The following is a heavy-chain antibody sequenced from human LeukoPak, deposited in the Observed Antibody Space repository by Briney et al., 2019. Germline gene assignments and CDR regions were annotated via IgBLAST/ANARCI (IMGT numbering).Heavy chain of an antibody. D-gene: IGHD2-15*01. J-gene: IGHJ5*02. CDR3: ARAHDCSGGSCYSAWFDP. V-gene: IGHV4-59*01. Sequence: PSETLPLTCTVSGGSISSYYWSWIRQPPGKGLEWIGYIYYSGSTNYNPSLKSRVTISVDTSKNQFSLKLSSVTAADTAVYYCARAHDCSGGSCYSAWFDPWGQGTLVTVSS. CDR2: IYYSGST. CDR1: GGSISSYY.